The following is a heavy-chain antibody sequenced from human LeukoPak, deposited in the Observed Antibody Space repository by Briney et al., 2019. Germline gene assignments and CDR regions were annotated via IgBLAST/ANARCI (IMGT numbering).Heavy chain of an antibody. D-gene: IGHD1-26*01. CDR3: AKDRQGAIFDY. J-gene: IGHJ4*02. Sequence: GGSLRLSCVASGFTFTSSAMSWVRQAPGKGLEWVSAISGSGGSTYYADSVKGRFTISRDNSKNTLYLQMNSLRAEDTAVYYCAKDRQGAIFDYWGQGTLVTVSS. CDR2: ISGSGGST. CDR1: GFTFTSSA. V-gene: IGHV3-23*01.